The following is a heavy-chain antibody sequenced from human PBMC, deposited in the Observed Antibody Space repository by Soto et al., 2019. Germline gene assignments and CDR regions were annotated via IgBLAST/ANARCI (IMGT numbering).Heavy chain of an antibody. CDR2: IIPVYGTT. V-gene: IGHV1-69*05. CDR1: GGTFSTSS. J-gene: IGHJ4*02. Sequence: SVKVSCKASGGTFSTSSINWVRQAPGQRLEWMGKIIPVYGTTNYSQKFQGRVTITRDTSTSTAYMELSSLRSEDTAVYYCASDYDILTGYYNFDYWGQGTLVTVSS. CDR3: ASDYDILTGYYNFDY. D-gene: IGHD3-9*01.